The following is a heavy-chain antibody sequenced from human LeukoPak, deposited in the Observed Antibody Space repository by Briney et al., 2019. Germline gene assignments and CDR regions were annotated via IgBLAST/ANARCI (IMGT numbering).Heavy chain of an antibody. CDR3: ARRGSAGSTWYHFDY. CDR1: GGSSTNYY. Sequence: SETLSLTCTVSGGSSTNYYWNWVRQPPGKELEWIGYVDYSGGTSYNPSLKSRVTISVDTSKNQFSLRLTSVTAADTAVYYCARRGSAGSTWYHFDYWGNGTLVTVSS. CDR2: VDYSGGT. J-gene: IGHJ4*01. D-gene: IGHD6-13*01. V-gene: IGHV4-59*12.